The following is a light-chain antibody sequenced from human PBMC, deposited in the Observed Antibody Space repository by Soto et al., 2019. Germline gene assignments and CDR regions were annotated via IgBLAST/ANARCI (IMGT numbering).Light chain of an antibody. V-gene: IGKV3-20*01. CDR3: QQYGSSWT. CDR1: QSVSSSY. Sequence: EIVLTQSPGTLSLSPGERATLSCRASQSVSSSYLAWYQQKPGQAPRLLIYGASSRATGITDRFSGSGSGTDFTLTLSRLEPEDFAVYYCQQYGSSWTFGQGTKVEIK. CDR2: GAS. J-gene: IGKJ1*01.